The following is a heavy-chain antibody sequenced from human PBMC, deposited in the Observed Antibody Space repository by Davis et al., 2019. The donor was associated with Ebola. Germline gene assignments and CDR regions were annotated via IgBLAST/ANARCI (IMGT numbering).Heavy chain of an antibody. CDR3: ARGSGTYD. CDR1: GFTFTSAW. CDR2: IKSRFDSGTT. D-gene: IGHD1-26*01. Sequence: PGGSLRLSCVSSGFTFTSAWMSWVRQAPGKGLEWVGRIKSRFDSGTTHYAARVRGRFTISRDDSRNTLYLQMNRLKTEDTARYYCARGSGTYDWGLGTLVTVSS. J-gene: IGHJ4*02. V-gene: IGHV3-15*06.